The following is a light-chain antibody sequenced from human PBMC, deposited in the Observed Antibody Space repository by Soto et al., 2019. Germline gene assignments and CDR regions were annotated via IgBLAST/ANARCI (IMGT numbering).Light chain of an antibody. V-gene: IGKV1-39*01. Sequence: DIQMTQSPSSLSASVGDRVTITCRASQTINAYLNWYQQKPGKAPKLLIYAASSLQSGVPSRFSGSGSGTDFTLTISSLQTEDFATYYCQERYRTPRTFGQGTRLEI. CDR2: AAS. CDR1: QTINAY. CDR3: QERYRTPRT. J-gene: IGKJ2*01.